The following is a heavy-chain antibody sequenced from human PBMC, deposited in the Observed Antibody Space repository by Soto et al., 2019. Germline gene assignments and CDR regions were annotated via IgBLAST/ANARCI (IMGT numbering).Heavy chain of an antibody. D-gene: IGHD3-16*01. CDR1: GYSFNTYA. J-gene: IGHJ4*02. CDR2: ISAYNGHT. CDR3: ARGGTWGARDFDY. Sequence: ASVKVSCKASGYSFNTYAISWVRQAPGQGLEWMGWISAYNGHTDYAQKFQGRVTMTTDTSTNTVSMELRGLTSDDTAVYYCARGGTWGARDFDYWGQGTLVTVSS. V-gene: IGHV1-18*01.